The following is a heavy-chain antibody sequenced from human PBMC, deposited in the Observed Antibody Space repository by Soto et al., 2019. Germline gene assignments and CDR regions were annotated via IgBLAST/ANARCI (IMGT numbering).Heavy chain of an antibody. CDR3: ARYATTVTTSDY. CDR2: MNPNSGNT. V-gene: IGHV1-8*01. J-gene: IGHJ4*02. CDR1: GYTFTSYD. D-gene: IGHD4-17*01. Sequence: ASVKVSFKASGYTFTSYDINWVRQATGQGLEWMGWMNPNSGNTGYAQKFQGRVTMTRNTSISTAYMELSSLRSGDTAVYYCARYATTVTTSDYWGQGTLVTVSS.